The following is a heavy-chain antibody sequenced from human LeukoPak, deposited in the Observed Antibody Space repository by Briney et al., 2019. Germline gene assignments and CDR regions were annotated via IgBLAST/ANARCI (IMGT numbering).Heavy chain of an antibody. CDR3: ARMGYCSSTSCYPGRFDY. V-gene: IGHV4-39*07. J-gene: IGHJ4*02. D-gene: IGHD2-2*01. Sequence: PSETLSLTCTVSGGSISSSSYYWGWIRQPPGKGLERIGSIYYSGSTYYNPSLKSRVTISVDTSKNQFSLKLSSVTAADTAVYYCARMGYCSSTSCYPGRFDYWGQGTLVTVSS. CDR1: GGSISSSSYY. CDR2: IYYSGST.